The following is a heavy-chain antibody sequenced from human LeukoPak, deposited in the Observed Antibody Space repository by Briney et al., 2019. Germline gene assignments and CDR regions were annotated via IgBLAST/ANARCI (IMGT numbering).Heavy chain of an antibody. CDR3: SGYDYSGGSCYRYYYYGMDV. Sequence: SETLSLTCAVYGGSFSGYYWSWIRQPPGKGLEWIGEINHSGSTNYNPSLKSRVTISVDTSKNQFSLKLSSVTAADTAVYYCSGYDYSGGSCYRYYYYGMDVWGQGTTVTVSS. J-gene: IGHJ6*02. CDR1: GGSFSGYY. D-gene: IGHD2-15*01. CDR2: INHSGST. V-gene: IGHV4-34*01.